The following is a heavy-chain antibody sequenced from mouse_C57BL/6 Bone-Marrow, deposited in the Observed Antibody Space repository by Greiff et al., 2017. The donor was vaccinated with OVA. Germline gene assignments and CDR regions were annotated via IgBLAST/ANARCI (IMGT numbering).Heavy chain of an antibody. D-gene: IGHD1-1*01. CDR1: GYTFTDYE. Sequence: QVQLQQSGAELVRPGASVTLSCKASGYTFTDYEMHWVKQTPVHGLEWIGAIDPETGGTAYNQKFKGKAILTADKSSSTAYMEHRSLTSEDSAVISGTGEYYCSEALFAYGGQGTLVTVSA. J-gene: IGHJ3*01. V-gene: IGHV1-15*01. CDR3: TGEYYCSEALFAY. CDR2: IDPETGGT.